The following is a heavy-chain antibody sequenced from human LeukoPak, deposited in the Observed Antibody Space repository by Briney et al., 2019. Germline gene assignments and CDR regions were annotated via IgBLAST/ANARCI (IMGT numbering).Heavy chain of an antibody. CDR2: IYYSGST. J-gene: IGHJ5*02. D-gene: IGHD3-22*01. Sequence: PSETLSLTCTVSGGSISSVGYYWSWIRQHPGKGLEWIGYIYYSGSTYYNPSLKSRLTISVDTSKNQFSLKLSSVTAADTAVYYCARTGYYDSSGYLGAWGQGTLVTVSS. CDR3: ARTGYYDSSGYLGA. V-gene: IGHV4-31*03. CDR1: GGSISSVGYY.